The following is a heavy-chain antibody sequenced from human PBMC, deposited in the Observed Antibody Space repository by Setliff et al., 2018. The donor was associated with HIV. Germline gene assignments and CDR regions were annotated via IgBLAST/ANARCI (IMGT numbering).Heavy chain of an antibody. CDR3: ARSMHYPGDDAFDI. V-gene: IGHV4-59*11. CDR1: GGSISSHY. Sequence: SETLSLTCTVSGGSISSHYWSWIRQPPGKGLEWIGYIYYSGSTYYNPSLKSRVTMSVDTSKNQFSLNLSSVTAADTAVHYCARSMHYPGDDAFDIWGQGTMVTVS. D-gene: IGHD3-10*01. J-gene: IGHJ3*02. CDR2: IYYSGST.